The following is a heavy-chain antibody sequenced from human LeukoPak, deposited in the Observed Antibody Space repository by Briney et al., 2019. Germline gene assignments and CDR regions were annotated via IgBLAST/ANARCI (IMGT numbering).Heavy chain of an antibody. Sequence: PGGSLRLSCAASGFTFSSYAMSWVRQAPGKGLEWVAVISYDGNKKYYADFVKGRFTISRDNSKNTLYLQMNSLRAEDTAVYYCARGGIAVAGNPTFLNYYYGMDVWGQGTTVTVSS. CDR2: ISYDGNKK. V-gene: IGHV3-30-3*01. J-gene: IGHJ6*02. CDR3: ARGGIAVAGNPTFLNYYYGMDV. CDR1: GFTFSSYA. D-gene: IGHD6-19*01.